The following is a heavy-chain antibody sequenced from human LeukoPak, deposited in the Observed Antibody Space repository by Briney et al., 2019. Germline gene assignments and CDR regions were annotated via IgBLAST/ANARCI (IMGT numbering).Heavy chain of an antibody. J-gene: IGHJ4*02. CDR3: AGYGSGSYYKAFDF. V-gene: IGHV4-61*01. Sequence: PSETLSLTCTVSGGSVSSGSYYWSWIRQPPGKGLEWIGYIYYSGSTNYNPSLKSRVTISVDTSKNQFSLKLSSVTAADTAVYYCAGYGSGSYYKAFDFWGQGILVTVSS. CDR1: GGSVSSGSYY. CDR2: IYYSGST. D-gene: IGHD3-10*01.